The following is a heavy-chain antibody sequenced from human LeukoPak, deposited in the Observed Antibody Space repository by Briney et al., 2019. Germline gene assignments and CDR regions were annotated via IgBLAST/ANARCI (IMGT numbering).Heavy chain of an antibody. V-gene: IGHV3-15*01. CDR2: IKSKTHGGTT. CDR3: TTFSDCTSSICYTNY. CDR1: GFTFSSYA. J-gene: IGHJ4*02. Sequence: GGSLRLSCAASGFTFSSYAMSWVRQAPGKGLEWVGRIKSKTHGGTTDYAAPVYGRFTVSRDDSKNTLYLQMNSLQTEDTAVYYCTTFSDCTSSICYTNYWGQGTLVTVSS. D-gene: IGHD2-2*02.